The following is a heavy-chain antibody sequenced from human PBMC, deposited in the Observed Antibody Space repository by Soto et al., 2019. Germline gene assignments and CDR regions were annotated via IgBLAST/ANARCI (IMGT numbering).Heavy chain of an antibody. CDR3: AKMRSYSSEGYGMDV. J-gene: IGHJ6*02. CDR1: GFTFSSYG. Sequence: QVQLVESGGGVVQPGRSLRLSCAASGFTFSSYGMHWVRQAPGKGLELVALISYDGSNKYYADSVKGRFTISRDNSKNTLYLQMNSLRPEDTAVYYCAKMRSYSSEGYGMDVWGQGTTVTVSS. CDR2: ISYDGSNK. D-gene: IGHD2-21*01. V-gene: IGHV3-30*18.